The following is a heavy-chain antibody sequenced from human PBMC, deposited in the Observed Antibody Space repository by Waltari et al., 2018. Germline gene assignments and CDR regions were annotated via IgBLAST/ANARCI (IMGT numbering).Heavy chain of an antibody. Sequence: QLQLQESGPGLVKPSETLSLTCTVSGGSIRNFPYYWGWIRQSPEKGLEWIGIAHYSGTTHYTPSLRSRVTISVDTSKNQFSLKLSSVTAADTAVYYCARESGRDYFLDYWGQGTLVTVSS. CDR3: ARESGRDYFLDY. V-gene: IGHV4-39*07. CDR2: AHYSGTT. CDR1: GGSIRNFPYY. D-gene: IGHD3-10*01. J-gene: IGHJ4*02.